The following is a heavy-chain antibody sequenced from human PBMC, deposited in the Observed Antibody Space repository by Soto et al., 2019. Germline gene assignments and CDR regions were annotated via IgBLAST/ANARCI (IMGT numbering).Heavy chain of an antibody. CDR2: INPIFGTA. CDR1: GYTFTGYY. J-gene: IGHJ5*02. Sequence: QVQLVQSGAEVKKPGASVKVSCKASGYTFTGYYMHWVRQAPGQGLEWMGWINPIFGTANYAQKFQGRVTITADESTSTAYMELSSLRSEDTAVYYCARGQGRGYSYGPQKLEEGWFDPWGQGTLVTVSS. CDR3: ARGQGRGYSYGPQKLEEGWFDP. D-gene: IGHD5-18*01. V-gene: IGHV1-69*01.